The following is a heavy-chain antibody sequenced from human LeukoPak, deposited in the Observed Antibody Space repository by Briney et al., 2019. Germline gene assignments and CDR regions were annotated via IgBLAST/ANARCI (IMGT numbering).Heavy chain of an antibody. V-gene: IGHV4-59*05. CDR1: GGSISSYY. CDR3: ARQRYTIDY. D-gene: IGHD1-14*01. Sequence: SETLSLTCTVSGGSISSYYWNWIRQPPGKGLEWIGSIYYSGSTYYNPSLKSRVTISVDTSKNQFSLKLSSVTAADTAVYYCARQRYTIDYWGQGTLVTVSS. J-gene: IGHJ4*02. CDR2: IYYSGST.